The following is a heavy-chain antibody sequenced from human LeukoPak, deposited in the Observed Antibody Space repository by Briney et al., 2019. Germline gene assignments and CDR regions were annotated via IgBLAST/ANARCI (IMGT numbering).Heavy chain of an antibody. CDR2: ISGSGGST. CDR3: AKDLYDILTGYFHDAFDI. D-gene: IGHD3-9*01. V-gene: IGHV3-23*01. CDR1: GFTFSSYA. Sequence: GGSLRLSCAASGFTFSSYAMSWVRQAPGKGLEWVSAISGSGGSTYYADSVKGRFTISRDNSKSTLYLQMNSLRAEDTAVYYCAKDLYDILTGYFHDAFDIWGQGTMVTVSS. J-gene: IGHJ3*02.